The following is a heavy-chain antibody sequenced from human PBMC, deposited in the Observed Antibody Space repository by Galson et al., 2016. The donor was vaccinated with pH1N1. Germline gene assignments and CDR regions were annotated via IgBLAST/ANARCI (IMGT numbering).Heavy chain of an antibody. Sequence: SVKVSCKASGATFNSYGIHWVRQAPGKVLEWMGDINPVFGTTNYAQRFQDRVTITAHDMELSGLRSEDTAIYYCATFSSSSSWRSLDVWGQGTTVTVSS. CDR3: ATFSSSSSWRSLDV. V-gene: IGHV1-69*13. CDR1: GATFNSYG. CDR2: INPVFGTT. J-gene: IGHJ3*01. D-gene: IGHD6-6*01.